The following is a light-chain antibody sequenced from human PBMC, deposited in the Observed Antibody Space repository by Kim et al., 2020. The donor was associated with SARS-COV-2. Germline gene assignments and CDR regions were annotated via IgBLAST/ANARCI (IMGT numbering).Light chain of an antibody. V-gene: IGLV1-36*01. CDR3: STWDDSLNGGV. J-gene: IGLJ3*02. CDR2: YDD. Sequence: QSVLTQPASLSESPRRRVTISCSGTSSNIGSNDVSWYQQLPGKAPELLMFYDDLLPSGGSDRFSSSKSCTSASLAISGLVSEDEADYYCSTWDDSLNGGVFGGGTRLTVL. CDR1: SSNIGSND.